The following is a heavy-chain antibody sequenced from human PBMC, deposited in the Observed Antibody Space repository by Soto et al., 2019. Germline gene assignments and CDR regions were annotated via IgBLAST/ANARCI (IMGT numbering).Heavy chain of an antibody. CDR2: INKDGSEK. J-gene: IGHJ4*02. CDR1: VFTFTTCW. D-gene: IGHD3-22*01. CDR3: ASRPCEVNYYGVFDY. V-gene: IGHV3-7*03. Sequence: WWSLRLSCSASVFTFTTCWMTWFRQAPGKELEWVANINKDGSEKYYMDSVRGRFTISRDNAKNSLFLQMNSLRAEDTAVYYCASRPCEVNYYGVFDYWGQGALVTVSS.